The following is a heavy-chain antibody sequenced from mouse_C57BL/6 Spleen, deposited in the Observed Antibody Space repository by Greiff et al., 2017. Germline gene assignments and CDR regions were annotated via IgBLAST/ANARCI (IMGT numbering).Heavy chain of an antibody. D-gene: IGHD1-1*01. V-gene: IGHV14-2*01. CDR2: IDPEDGET. CDR1: GFNIKDYY. CDR3: ARSGTTVVGAVSYWYFDV. J-gene: IGHJ1*03. Sequence: VQLQQSGAELVKPGASVKLSCTASGFNIKDYYMHWVKQRTEQGLEWIGRIDPEDGETKYAPKFQGKATITADTSSNTAYLQLSSLTSEDTAVYYCARSGTTVVGAVSYWYFDVWGTGTTVTVSS.